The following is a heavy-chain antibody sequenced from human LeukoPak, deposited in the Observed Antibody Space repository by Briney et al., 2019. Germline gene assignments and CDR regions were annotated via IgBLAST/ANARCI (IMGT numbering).Heavy chain of an antibody. D-gene: IGHD7-27*01. Sequence: SETLSLTCTVSGGSISSGSYYWSWLRQSPGKGLEWIGYIYYTGSTSYNPSLRSRVTMSADTSKNQFSLKLSSVTAADTAVYYCASRKLGNDYWGQGTLVTVSS. J-gene: IGHJ4*02. CDR3: ASRKLGNDY. V-gene: IGHV4-61*01. CDR2: IYYTGST. CDR1: GGSISSGSYY.